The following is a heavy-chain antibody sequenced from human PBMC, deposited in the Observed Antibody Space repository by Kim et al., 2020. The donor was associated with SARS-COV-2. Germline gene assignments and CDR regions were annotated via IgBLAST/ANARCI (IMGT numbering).Heavy chain of an antibody. CDR1: GGSITNYY. D-gene: IGHD3-10*01. V-gene: IGHV4-59*01. Sequence: SETLSLTCTVSGGSITNYYWSWIRQPPGKGLEWIGYIYYSGATNYNPSLKSRITISVDTSKNQFSLIMTSVTAADTAVYYCARYGTYGSGSGEPLDPWGQGTLVTVSS. CDR2: IYYSGAT. J-gene: IGHJ5*02. CDR3: ARYGTYGSGSGEPLDP.